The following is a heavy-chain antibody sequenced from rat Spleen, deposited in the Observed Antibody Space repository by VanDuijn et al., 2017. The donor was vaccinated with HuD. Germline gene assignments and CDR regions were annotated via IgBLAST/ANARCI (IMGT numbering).Heavy chain of an antibody. V-gene: IGHV5S13*01. CDR1: GFTFSDYG. CDR3: TREGIPAYGYTYDY. D-gene: IGHD1-9*01. J-gene: IGHJ2*01. Sequence: EVQLVESGGGLVQPGRSLKLSCAASGFTFSDYGMAWVRQTPTKGLEWVASISTGGDSTYYRDSVKGRFTISRDNAKSTLYLQMNSLRSEDTATYYGTREGIPAYGYTYDYWGQGVMVTVSS. CDR2: ISTGGDST.